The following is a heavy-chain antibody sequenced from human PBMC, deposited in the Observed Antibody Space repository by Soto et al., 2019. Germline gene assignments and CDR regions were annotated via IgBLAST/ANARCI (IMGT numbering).Heavy chain of an antibody. CDR1: GFSLSTTGVA. CDR3: ARERRITGTAGEYYFDH. Sequence: QITLKESGPTLVKPTQTLTLTCTFSGFSLSTTGVAVGWIRPPPGKALEWLALIFWDGDKRYSPSLKSRLTTYKDTSKDQVVLTVTNMDPVDTATYYCARERRITGTAGEYYFDHWGQGILVTVSS. V-gene: IGHV2-5*02. D-gene: IGHD1-20*01. J-gene: IGHJ4*02. CDR2: IFWDGDK.